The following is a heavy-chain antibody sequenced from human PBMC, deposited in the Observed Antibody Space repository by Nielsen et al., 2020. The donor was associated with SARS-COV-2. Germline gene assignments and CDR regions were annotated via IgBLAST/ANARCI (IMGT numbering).Heavy chain of an antibody. CDR3: ARVGSYGDPEYLDY. D-gene: IGHD4/OR15-4a*01. J-gene: IGHJ4*02. V-gene: IGHV3-7*01. CDR1: GPSFSTFW. CDR2: IKLDGSEK. Sequence: GGSLRLSCAVSGPSFSTFWMNWVRQAPGKGLEWLASIKLDGSEKYYVDSVKGRFTISRDNARNTLYLQMNSLRVEDTAVYYCARVGSYGDPEYLDYWGQGALVTVSS.